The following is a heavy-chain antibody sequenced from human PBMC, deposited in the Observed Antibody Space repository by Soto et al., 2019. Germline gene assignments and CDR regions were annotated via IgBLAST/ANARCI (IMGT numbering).Heavy chain of an antibody. CDR3: ARDSGAKLSSS. J-gene: IGHJ4*02. D-gene: IGHD6-13*01. Sequence: SVKVSCKASGGTFSSYRINWVRQAPGQGLEWVGGIVPIYRTADYAQKLQGRVTITADESARTAYMELRSLKSQDTAVYYCARDSGAKLSSSWGQGTLVTVSS. CDR2: IVPIYRTA. CDR1: GGTFSSYR. V-gene: IGHV1-69*13.